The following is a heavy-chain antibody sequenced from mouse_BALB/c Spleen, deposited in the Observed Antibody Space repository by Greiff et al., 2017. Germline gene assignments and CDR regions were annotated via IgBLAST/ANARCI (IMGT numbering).Heavy chain of an antibody. Sequence: LQESGAELAKPGASVKMSCKASGYTFTSYWMHWVKQRPGQGLEWIGYINPSTGYTEYNQKFKDKATLTADKSSSTAYMQLSSLTSEDSAVYYCARRRGDGYDYAMDYWGQGTSVTVSS. CDR3: ARRRGDGYDYAMDY. CDR1: GYTFTSYW. V-gene: IGHV1-7*01. CDR2: INPSTGYT. D-gene: IGHD2-3*01. J-gene: IGHJ4*01.